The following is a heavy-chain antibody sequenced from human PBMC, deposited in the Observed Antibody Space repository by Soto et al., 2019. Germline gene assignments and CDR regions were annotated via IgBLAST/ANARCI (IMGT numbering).Heavy chain of an antibody. CDR1: GGSISSSSYY. J-gene: IGHJ5*02. D-gene: IGHD3-10*01. CDR3: ARKGFGEFLRWCDP. V-gene: IGHV4-39*01. Sequence: QLQLQESGPGLVKPSETLSLTCTVSGGSISSSSYYWGWIRQPPGKGLEWIGSIYYSGSTYYNPSLKSRVTISVDTSKNQCSLKLSSLTAADTAVYYCARKGFGEFLRWCDPWGQGTLVAVSS. CDR2: IYYSGST.